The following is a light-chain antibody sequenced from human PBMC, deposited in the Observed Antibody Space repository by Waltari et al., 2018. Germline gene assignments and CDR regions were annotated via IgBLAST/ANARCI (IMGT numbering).Light chain of an antibody. CDR2: EVS. V-gene: IGLV2-23*02. Sequence: QSALTQPASVSGSPGQSLNISCTGPSSDVGSYNLVSWYQQHPGKAPKLMIYEVSKRPSGVSNRFSGSKSGNTASLTISGLQAEDEADYYCCSYAGSSTFVVFGGGTKLTVL. CDR3: CSYAGSSTFVV. CDR1: SSDVGSYNL. J-gene: IGLJ2*01.